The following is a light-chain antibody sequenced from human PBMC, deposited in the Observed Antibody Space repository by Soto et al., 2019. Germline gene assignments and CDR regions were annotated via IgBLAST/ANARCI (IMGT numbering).Light chain of an antibody. CDR1: RSVSSN. Sequence: EIVMTQSPTILSVSPGERATLSCRASRSVSSNLAWYQQKPGQAPRLLIYGVYTRAPGIPARFSGSGSGEEFTLNIRSLQSEDFAVYYCQQYNSWPPRTFGQGTKVDIK. CDR2: GVY. J-gene: IGKJ1*01. CDR3: QQYNSWPPRT. V-gene: IGKV3D-15*01.